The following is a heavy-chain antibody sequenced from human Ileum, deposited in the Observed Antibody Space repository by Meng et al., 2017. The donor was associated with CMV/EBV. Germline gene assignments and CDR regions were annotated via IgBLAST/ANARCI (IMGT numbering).Heavy chain of an antibody. D-gene: IGHD6-6*01. CDR1: GGSFSGYY. CDR2: INHSGST. CDR3: ARLKQLVRWYFDL. Sequence: CAVSGGSFSGYYWSWIRQPPGKGLEWIGEINHSGSTNYNPSLKSRVTISVDTSKNQFSLKLSSVTAADTAVYYCARLKQLVRWYFDLWGRGTLVTVSS. V-gene: IGHV4-34*01. J-gene: IGHJ2*01.